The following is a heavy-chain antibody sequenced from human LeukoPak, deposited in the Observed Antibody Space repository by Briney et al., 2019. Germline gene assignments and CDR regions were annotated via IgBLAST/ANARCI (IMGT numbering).Heavy chain of an antibody. D-gene: IGHD2-2*01. CDR1: GGSGFSGSYY. CDR2: MYTSGGT. Sequence: PSQTLSLTCTVSGGSGFSGSYYWTWIRQPPGRGLQWIGRMYTSGGTNYNPSLRSRVTISGDTSKNQFSLKLKSVTASDTALYYCVRGRWVPEYCSRTSCPNDAFDIWGQGTMVTVSS. J-gene: IGHJ3*02. CDR3: VRGRWVPEYCSRTSCPNDAFDI. V-gene: IGHV4-61*02.